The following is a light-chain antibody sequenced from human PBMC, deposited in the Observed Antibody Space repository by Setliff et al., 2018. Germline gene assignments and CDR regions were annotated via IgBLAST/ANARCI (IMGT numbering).Light chain of an antibody. Sequence: QSALAQPASVSGSPGQSITIACTGLSTDVGDYNFVSWYQQHPGKAPKLIISDVNNRLSGVSHRFSGSKSGNAASLTISDLQVEDEADYYCSTNTGSTTLVLFGGGTKVTVL. CDR2: DVN. CDR3: STNTGSTTLVL. V-gene: IGLV2-14*03. J-gene: IGLJ2*01. CDR1: STDVGDYNF.